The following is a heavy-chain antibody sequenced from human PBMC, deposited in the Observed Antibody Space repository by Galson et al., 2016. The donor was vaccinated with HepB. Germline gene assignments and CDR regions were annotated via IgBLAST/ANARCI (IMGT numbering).Heavy chain of an antibody. CDR3: ARDDYGDYDYYDGMDV. V-gene: IGHV1-18*01. Sequence: SVKVSCKASGYTFTSYGISWVRQAPGQGLEWMGWISVYNGNTNYAQKFQGRVTMTTDTSTSTAYMELRSLRSDDTAVYYCARDDYGDYDYYDGMDVWGQGTTVTVSS. CDR2: ISVYNGNT. D-gene: IGHD4-17*01. J-gene: IGHJ6*02. CDR1: GYTFTSYG.